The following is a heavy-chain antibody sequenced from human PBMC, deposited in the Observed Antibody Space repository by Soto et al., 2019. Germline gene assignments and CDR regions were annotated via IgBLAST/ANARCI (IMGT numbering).Heavy chain of an antibody. J-gene: IGHJ4*02. CDR2: ISGSGGST. V-gene: IGHV3-23*01. CDR3: AKQYSPVLLRFLEWSIYYFDY. D-gene: IGHD3-3*01. CDR1: GFTFSSYA. Sequence: GGSLRLSCAASGFTFSSYAMSWVRQAPGKGLEWVSAISGSGGSTYYADSVKGRFTISRDNSKNTLYLQMNSLRAEDTAVYYCAKQYSPVLLRFLEWSIYYFDYWGQGTLVTVSS.